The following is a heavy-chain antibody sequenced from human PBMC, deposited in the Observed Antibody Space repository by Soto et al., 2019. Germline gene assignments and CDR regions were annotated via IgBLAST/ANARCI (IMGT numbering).Heavy chain of an antibody. V-gene: IGHV5-10-1*01. J-gene: IGHJ6*02. CDR2: IDPSDSYT. CDR3: ARQGYLYGMDV. Sequence: GESLKISCKGSGYSFTIYCISWVLQMPGKGLEWMGRIDPSDSYTNYSPSFQGHVTISADKSISTAYLQWSSLKASDTAMYYCARQGYLYGMDVWGQGTTVTVSS. CDR1: GYSFTIYC. D-gene: IGHD2-15*01.